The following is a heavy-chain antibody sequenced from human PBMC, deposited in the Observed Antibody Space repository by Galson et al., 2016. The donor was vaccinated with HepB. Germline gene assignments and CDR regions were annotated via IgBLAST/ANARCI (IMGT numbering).Heavy chain of an antibody. CDR1: GDSVSRNSSA. Sequence: CAISGDSVSRNSSAWNWIRQSPSRGLEWLGRTYRRSKWYSDYAVSVKSRITITPDTSQNRISLQLNSVTPEDTAIYYCATCTGLYCYGMDVWGLGTTVIVSS. V-gene: IGHV6-1*01. D-gene: IGHD1-14*01. J-gene: IGHJ6*02. CDR3: ATCTGLYCYGMDV. CDR2: TYRRSKWYS.